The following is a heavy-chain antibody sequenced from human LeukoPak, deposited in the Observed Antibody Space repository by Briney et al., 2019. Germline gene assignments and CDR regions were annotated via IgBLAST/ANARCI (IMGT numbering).Heavy chain of an antibody. J-gene: IGHJ4*02. CDR3: AKDAYSGTYYDY. CDR2: ISGSGGST. V-gene: IGHV3-23*01. D-gene: IGHD1-26*01. Sequence: PGGSLRLSCAASGFTFSSYAMSWVRQAPGKGLEWVSAISGSGGSTYSGDSVKGRFTISRDNSKNTLYLHMNSLRAEDTAVYYCAKDAYSGTYYDYWGQGTLVTVSS. CDR1: GFTFSSYA.